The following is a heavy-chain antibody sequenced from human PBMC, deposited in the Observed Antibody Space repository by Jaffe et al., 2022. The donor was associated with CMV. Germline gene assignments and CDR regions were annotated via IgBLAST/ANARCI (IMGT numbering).Heavy chain of an antibody. J-gene: IGHJ4*02. CDR2: INSRGDST. CDR3: AKDFNWESGY. CDR1: GFTFSSYD. V-gene: IGHV3-23*01. D-gene: IGHD7-27*01. Sequence: EVQLLESGGGLVQPGGSLRLSCAASGFTFSSYDMSWVRQAPGKGLEWVSGINSRGDSTFYAESVKGRFTISRDNSQNTLYLHMNSLRAEDTAVYYCAKDFNWESGYWGQGTLVTVSS.